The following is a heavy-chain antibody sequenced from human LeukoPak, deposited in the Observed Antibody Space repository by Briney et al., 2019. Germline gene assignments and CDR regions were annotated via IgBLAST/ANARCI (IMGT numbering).Heavy chain of an antibody. CDR2: IKSEADGGTT. J-gene: IGHJ3*02. CDR1: GFPFPNAR. V-gene: IGHV3-15*01. CDR3: TAPYFDSAGFYLWSAFDI. Sequence: GGSLRLSSAASGFPFPNARMTWVRQAPGKGLEWVGRIKSEADGGTTEYAAPVKGRFTISRDDSKNTLYLQMNSLRTGDTAIYYCTAPYFDSAGFYLWSAFDIWGQGTMVTVSS. D-gene: IGHD3-22*01.